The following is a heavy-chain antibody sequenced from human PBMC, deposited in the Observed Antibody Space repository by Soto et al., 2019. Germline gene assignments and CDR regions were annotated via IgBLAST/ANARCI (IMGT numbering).Heavy chain of an antibody. D-gene: IGHD3-9*01. J-gene: IGHJ4*02. CDR2: IVVGSGNT. V-gene: IGHV1-58*01. CDR3: AAVILQHHKYYDILTGYHQLDY. CDR1: GFTFTSSA. Sequence: GSAVNLCSKASGFTFTSSAVPWVRQARGQRIEWIGWIVVGSGNTNYAQKFQERVTITRDMSTTTTYMELSSLRSEDTAAYYCAAVILQHHKYYDILTGYHQLDYCGQATMVIGSA.